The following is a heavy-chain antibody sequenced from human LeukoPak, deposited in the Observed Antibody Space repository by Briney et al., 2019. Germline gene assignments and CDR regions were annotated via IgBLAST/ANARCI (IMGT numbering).Heavy chain of an antibody. Sequence: ESLKISCKGSGYSFTSYWIILVRQMPGKDLEWMARIDPTDSYTNYSPSFQGHVPISADTSISTAYLQWSSLQASATAMYYCARGPSGLDVWGQGTPVTVSS. CDR2: IDPTDSYT. V-gene: IGHV5-10-1*01. CDR1: GYSFTSYW. J-gene: IGHJ6*02. CDR3: ARGPSGLDV.